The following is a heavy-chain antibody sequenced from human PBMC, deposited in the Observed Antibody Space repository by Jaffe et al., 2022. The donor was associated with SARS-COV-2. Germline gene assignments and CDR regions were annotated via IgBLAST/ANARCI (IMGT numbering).Heavy chain of an antibody. CDR1: GGSFSGYY. Sequence: QVQLQQWGAGLLKPSETLSLTCAVYGGSFSGYYWSWIRQPPGKGLEWIGEINHSGSTNYNPSLKSRVTISVDTSKNQFSLKLSSVTAADTAVYYCARAGPRSGWYRRGWTVALDYWGQGTLVTVSS. J-gene: IGHJ4*02. CDR2: INHSGST. D-gene: IGHD6-19*01. V-gene: IGHV4-34*01. CDR3: ARAGPRSGWYRRGWTVALDY.